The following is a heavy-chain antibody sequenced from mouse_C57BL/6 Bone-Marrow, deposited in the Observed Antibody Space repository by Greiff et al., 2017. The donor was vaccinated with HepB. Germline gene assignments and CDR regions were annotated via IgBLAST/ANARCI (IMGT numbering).Heavy chain of an antibody. D-gene: IGHD1-1*01. CDR1: GYSFTDYN. CDR3: ARDYYGSSYVGMDY. J-gene: IGHJ4*01. CDR2: INPNYGTT. V-gene: IGHV1-39*01. Sequence: VQLKESGPELVKPGASVKISCKASGYSFTDYNMNWVKQSNGKSLEWIGVINPNYGTTSYNQKFKGKATLTVDQSSSTAYMQLNSLTSEDSAVYYCARDYYGSSYVGMDYWGQGTSVTVSS.